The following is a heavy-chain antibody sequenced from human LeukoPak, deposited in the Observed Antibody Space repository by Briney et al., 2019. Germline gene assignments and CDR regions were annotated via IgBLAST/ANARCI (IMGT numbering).Heavy chain of an antibody. CDR2: IIPILGIA. D-gene: IGHD3-10*01. J-gene: IGHJ4*02. CDR3: ARVTRVRGVIKDY. CDR1: GGTFSSYA. Sequence: ASVKVSCKASGGTFSSYAISWVRQAPGQGLEWMGRIIPILGIANYAQKFQGRVTITADKSTSTAYMELSSLRSEDTAVYYCARVTRVRGVIKDYWGQGTLVTVSS. V-gene: IGHV1-69*04.